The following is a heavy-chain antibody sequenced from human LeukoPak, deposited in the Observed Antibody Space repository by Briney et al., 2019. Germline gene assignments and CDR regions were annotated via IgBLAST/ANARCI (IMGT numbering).Heavy chain of an antibody. CDR2: IYPGDSDA. CDR1: GYSFVTYR. D-gene: IGHD2-21*02. J-gene: IGHJ4*02. V-gene: IGHV5-51*01. Sequence: GESLKISCKGSGYSFVTYRIGWVRQMPGKGLEWMGIIYPGDSDARYSPSFQSQVTISADKSISTAYLQWSSLKASDTAMYFCARGLSGDPYYYDYWGQGTLVSVSS. CDR3: ARGLSGDPYYYDY.